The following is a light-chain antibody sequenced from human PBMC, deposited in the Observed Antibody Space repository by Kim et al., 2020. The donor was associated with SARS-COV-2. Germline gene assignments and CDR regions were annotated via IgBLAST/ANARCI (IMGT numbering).Light chain of an antibody. V-gene: IGLV6-57*03. Sequence: TVTISFTRSSGTIATNFVQWYQQRPGSAPTTLIYEDNQRPSGVPDRLSGSIDGSSNSASLTISGLKTEDEAEYYCQSYDASDHAVVFGGGTQLTVL. CDR1: SGTIATNF. CDR3: QSYDASDHAVV. J-gene: IGLJ2*01. CDR2: EDN.